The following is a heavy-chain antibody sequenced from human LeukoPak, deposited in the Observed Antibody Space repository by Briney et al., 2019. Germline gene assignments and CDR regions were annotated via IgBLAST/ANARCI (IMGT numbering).Heavy chain of an antibody. V-gene: IGHV3-73*01. D-gene: IGHD3-10*01. J-gene: IGHJ6*02. Sequence: GSLRLSCAASGFTFSGSAMHWVRQASGKGLEWVGRIRSKANSYATAYAASVKGGFTISRDDSKNTAYLQMNSLKTEDTAVYYCTRTYYYGSGSYEDYYYGMDVWGQGTTVTVSS. CDR2: IRSKANSYAT. CDR1: GFTFSGSA. CDR3: TRTYYYGSGSYEDYYYGMDV.